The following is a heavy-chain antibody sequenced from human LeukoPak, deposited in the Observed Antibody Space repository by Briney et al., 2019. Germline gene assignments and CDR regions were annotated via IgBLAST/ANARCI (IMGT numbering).Heavy chain of an antibody. CDR3: ARVVQYSNSSPDY. CDR2: IYNSGST. CDR1: GGSINSGDYY. D-gene: IGHD6-6*01. J-gene: IGHJ4*02. V-gene: IGHV4-30-4*01. Sequence: SQTLSLTCNVSGGSINSGDYYWSWIRQPPGWGLEWIGHIYNSGSTYYNPSLKSRVTISVATSKTQFSLRLRSMTAADTAMYYCARVVQYSNSSPDYWGQGTLVTVSS.